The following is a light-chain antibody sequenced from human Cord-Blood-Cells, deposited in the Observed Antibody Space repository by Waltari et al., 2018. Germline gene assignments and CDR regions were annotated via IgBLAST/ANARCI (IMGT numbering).Light chain of an antibody. J-gene: IGKJ4*01. Sequence: EIVMTQSPATLSVSPGERATLSCRASQSVSSNLAWYQQKPGQAPRLLIYGASTGATGIPASFSGSGSGTEFTLTNSSLQSEDFAVYYCQQYNNWPPLTFGGGTKVEIK. V-gene: IGKV3-15*01. CDR1: QSVSSN. CDR2: GAS. CDR3: QQYNNWPPLT.